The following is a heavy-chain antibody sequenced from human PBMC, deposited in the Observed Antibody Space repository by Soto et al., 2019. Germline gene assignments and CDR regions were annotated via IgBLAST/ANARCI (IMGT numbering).Heavy chain of an antibody. V-gene: IGHV3-7*01. D-gene: IGHD6-13*01. CDR3: ASTGVIDSSSSNDAFDI. J-gene: IGHJ3*02. CDR2: IKQDGSEK. Sequence: PGGSLRLSCAASGFTFSSYWMSWVRQAPGKGLEWVANIKQDGSEKYYVDSVKGRFTISRDNAKNSLYLQMNSLRAEDTAVYYCASTGVIDSSSSNDAFDIWGQGTMVTVSS. CDR1: GFTFSSYW.